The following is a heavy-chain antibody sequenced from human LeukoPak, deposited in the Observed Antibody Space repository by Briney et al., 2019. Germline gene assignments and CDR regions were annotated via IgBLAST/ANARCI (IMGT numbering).Heavy chain of an antibody. CDR2: ISYDGSNK. J-gene: IGHJ6*02. CDR1: GFTFSSYG. D-gene: IGHD3-3*01. CDR3: VRDFAVGDYDFRYYYAMDV. Sequence: PGGSLRLSCAASGFTFSSYGMHWVRQAPGKGLEWVAVISYDGSNKYYADSVKGRFTISRDNSKNTLYLQMDRLRVEDSAVYYCVRDFAVGDYDFRYYYAMDVWGQGTTVTVSS. V-gene: IGHV3-30*03.